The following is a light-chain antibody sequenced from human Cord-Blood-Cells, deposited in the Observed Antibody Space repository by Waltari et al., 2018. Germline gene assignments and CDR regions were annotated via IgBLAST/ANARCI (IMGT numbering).Light chain of an antibody. J-gene: IGKJ3*01. CDR1: QSITSD. Sequence: DIQMTQSPSSLSASVGDRVTITRRASQSITSDLNWYQQKPGKAPKLLIYAACSLQSGVPSRCSGSGSGTDFTLTISSLQPEDFATYYCQQSYSTPFTFGPGTKVDIK. CDR3: QQSYSTPFT. V-gene: IGKV1-39*01. CDR2: AAC.